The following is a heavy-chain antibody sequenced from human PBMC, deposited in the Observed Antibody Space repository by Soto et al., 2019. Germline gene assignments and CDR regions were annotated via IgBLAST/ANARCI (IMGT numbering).Heavy chain of an antibody. V-gene: IGHV3-66*01. D-gene: IGHD3-16*02. Sequence: PGGSLRLSCAASGCPVSSNYMSWVRQAPGKGLEWVSVIYSGGSTYYADSVKGRFTISRDNSKNTLYLQMNSLRAEDTAVYYCARESLHLGELSLPKPFDYWGQGTLVTVSS. CDR2: IYSGGST. CDR3: ARESLHLGELSLPKPFDY. CDR1: GCPVSSNY. J-gene: IGHJ4*02.